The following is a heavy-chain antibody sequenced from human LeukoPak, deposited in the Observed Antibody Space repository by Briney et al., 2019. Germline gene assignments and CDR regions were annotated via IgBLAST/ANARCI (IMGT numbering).Heavy chain of an antibody. CDR1: GYIFTGYY. CDR2: INPNSGDT. V-gene: IGHV1-2*02. D-gene: IGHD6-19*01. CDR3: ARVRYRVAEPYIDY. Sequence: ASVKASCKASGYIFTGYYMHWVRQAPGQGLEWMGWINPNSGDTNSAQKFQGGVTMTRDTSISTAYMELSRLRSDDTAVYYCARVRYRVAEPYIDYWGQGTLVTVSS. J-gene: IGHJ4*02.